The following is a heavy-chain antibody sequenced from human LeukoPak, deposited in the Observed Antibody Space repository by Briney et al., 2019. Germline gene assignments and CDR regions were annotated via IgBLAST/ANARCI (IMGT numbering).Heavy chain of an antibody. J-gene: IGHJ6*04. V-gene: IGHV3-66*01. Sequence: GSLRLSCAASGFTVSNNYMSWVRQRPGKGLEWVSVIYSGGNTYYADSVRGRFTISRDNAKNSLYLQMNSLRAEDTAVYYCAELGITMIGGVWGKGTTVTISS. CDR1: GFTVSNNY. CDR3: AELGITMIGGV. CDR2: IYSGGNT. D-gene: IGHD3-10*02.